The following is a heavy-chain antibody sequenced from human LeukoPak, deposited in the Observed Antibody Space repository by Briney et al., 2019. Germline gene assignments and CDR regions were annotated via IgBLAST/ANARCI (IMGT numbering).Heavy chain of an antibody. V-gene: IGHV1-2*02. CDR2: INPNSGGT. CDR1: GYTFTGYY. Sequence: VASVKVSCKASGYTFTGYYMHWVRQAPGQGLEWMGWINPNSGGTNYAQKFQGRVTMTRDTSISTAYMELSRLRSDDTAVYYCARGAGSYYLAAFDIWGQGTMVTVSS. J-gene: IGHJ3*02. CDR3: ARGAGSYYLAAFDI. D-gene: IGHD1-26*01.